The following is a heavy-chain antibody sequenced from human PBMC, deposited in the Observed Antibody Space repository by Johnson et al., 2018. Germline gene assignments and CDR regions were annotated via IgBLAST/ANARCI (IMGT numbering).Heavy chain of an antibody. CDR1: GFTFSSYA. V-gene: IGHV3-23*04. D-gene: IGHD2-15*01. CDR2: MSGSGGST. Sequence: VQLGQSGGGLVQPGGSLRLSCAASGFTFSSYAMTWVRQAPGKGLEWVSVMSGSGGSTDYAGSVKGRFTISRDNSKNTLYLQMNSMRAEDTAIYYCAKAYCSGVICYSYTFDIWGQGTMVTVAS. CDR3: AKAYCSGVICYSYTFDI. J-gene: IGHJ3*02.